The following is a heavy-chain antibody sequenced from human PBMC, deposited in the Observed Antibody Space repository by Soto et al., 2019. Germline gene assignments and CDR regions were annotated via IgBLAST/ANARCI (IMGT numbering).Heavy chain of an antibody. J-gene: IGHJ6*02. Sequence: GSLRLSCAASGFTFSDHYMDWVRQAPGKGLEWVGRTRDKANRYTTEYAASVKGRFTISRDDSKNSLYLQMNSLKTEDTALYYCVRGAGRSTSSSYYYGLDVWGQGTTVTVSS. CDR3: VRGAGRSTSSSYYYGLDV. V-gene: IGHV3-72*01. D-gene: IGHD2-2*01. CDR1: GFTFSDHY. CDR2: TRDKANRYTT.